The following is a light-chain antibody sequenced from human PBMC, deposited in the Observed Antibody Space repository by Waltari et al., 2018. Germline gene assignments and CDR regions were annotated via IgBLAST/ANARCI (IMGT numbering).Light chain of an antibody. J-gene: IGLJ2*01. Sequence: QSALTQPASVSGSPGQSITISCSGTSHDIGSYNYISGYQQHPGRAPKLMIYDVSDRPSGFSDRFSGSKSGNTASLSISGLQAEDEADYYCSSYTSSGTLVFGGGTKLTVL. CDR3: SSYTSSGTLV. CDR1: SHDIGSYNY. V-gene: IGLV2-14*03. CDR2: DVS.